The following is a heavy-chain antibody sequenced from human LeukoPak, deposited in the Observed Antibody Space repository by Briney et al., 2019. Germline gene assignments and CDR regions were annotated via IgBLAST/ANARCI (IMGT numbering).Heavy chain of an antibody. CDR3: AREDPGGAFDV. V-gene: IGHV1-18*01. J-gene: IGHJ3*01. D-gene: IGHD3-16*01. CDR1: GYTFSNYA. Sequence: ASVKVSCKASGYTFSNYAISWVRQAPGQGLEWMGWIGAYNGNPDYTQSLQGRVTMTTDTSTSTAYMELRSLKSDDTAVYYCAREDPGGAFDVWGRGTMVTVS. CDR2: IGAYNGNP.